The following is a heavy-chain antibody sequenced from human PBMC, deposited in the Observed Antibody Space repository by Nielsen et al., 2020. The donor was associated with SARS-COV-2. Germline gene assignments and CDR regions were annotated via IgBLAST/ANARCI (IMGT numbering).Heavy chain of an antibody. J-gene: IGHJ5*02. V-gene: IGHV1-24*01. CDR3: ATGIAVAPKDHWFDP. CDR1: GYTLTELS. Sequence: ASVKVSCWVSGYTLTELSMHCVRQAPGKGLEWLGGFDPEDGETIYAQKFQGRVTMTEDTSTDTAYMELRSLRSEDTAVYYCATGIAVAPKDHWFDPWGQGTLITVSS. D-gene: IGHD6-19*01. CDR2: FDPEDGET.